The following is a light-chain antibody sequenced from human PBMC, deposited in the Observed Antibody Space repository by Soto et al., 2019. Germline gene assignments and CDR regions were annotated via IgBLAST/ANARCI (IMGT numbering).Light chain of an antibody. Sequence: DIQLTQSPSFLSASVGDRVTITCRASQGISSYLAWYQQKPGTAPKLLIFAASTLQSGVPSRFSGSGSGTEFTLTISNLPPEDFATYYCQRLQTFGQGTRVEIK. CDR3: QRLQT. CDR1: QGISSY. J-gene: IGKJ1*01. CDR2: AAS. V-gene: IGKV1-9*01.